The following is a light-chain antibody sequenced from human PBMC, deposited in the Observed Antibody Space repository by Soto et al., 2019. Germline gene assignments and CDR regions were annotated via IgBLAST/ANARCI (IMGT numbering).Light chain of an antibody. CDR2: GAS. J-gene: IGKJ1*01. V-gene: IGKV3-20*01. CDR1: QSISRSY. CDR3: QQYGRSPKA. Sequence: EIAMTQSPATLSVSPGERATLSCRASQSISRSYLAWYQQKPGQAPRLLIYGASSRATGIPDRFSGSGSGTDFTLTISRLEPEDLAVYYCQQYGRSPKAFGQGTKVDIK.